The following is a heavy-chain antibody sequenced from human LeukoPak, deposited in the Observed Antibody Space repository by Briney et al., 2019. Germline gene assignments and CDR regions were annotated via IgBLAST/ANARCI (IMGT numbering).Heavy chain of an antibody. CDR2: VYHIGST. J-gene: IGHJ5*02. D-gene: IGHD3-3*01. Sequence: SETLSLTCTVSGYSISSGYYWGWSRPPPGKGLEWIGCVYHIGSTYYNPSLKSRVIISVDTSKNHFSLNLNSVTAADTAMYYCARHAYYDFVTGLFDPWGQGTLVTVSS. CDR3: ARHAYYDFVTGLFDP. CDR1: GYSISSGYY. V-gene: IGHV4-38-2*02.